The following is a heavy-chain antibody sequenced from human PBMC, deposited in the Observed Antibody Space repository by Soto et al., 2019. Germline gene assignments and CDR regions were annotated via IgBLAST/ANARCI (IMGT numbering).Heavy chain of an antibody. CDR2: ISNDGRSK. CDR1: GFTFTTYA. Sequence: QVQLVESGGGVVQPGRSQRLSCAASGFTFTTYAIHWVRQAPGKGLEWVAVISNDGRSKYYADSVKGRFTISRDNSKNTLYLQMNSLRSDDTAVYYCARDQCFGGGRSCYYFDFWGQGTLVTVSS. V-gene: IGHV3-30*04. J-gene: IGHJ4*02. D-gene: IGHD2-15*01. CDR3: ARDQCFGGGRSCYYFDF.